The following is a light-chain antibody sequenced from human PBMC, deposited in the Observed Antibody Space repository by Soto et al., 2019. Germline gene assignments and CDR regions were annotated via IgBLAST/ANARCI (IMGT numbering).Light chain of an antibody. CDR1: SSDVGGYNY. V-gene: IGLV2-14*01. CDR3: SSYTSSSTQV. Sequence: QSALTQPASVSGSPGQSITISCTGTSSDVGGYNYVSWYQQHPGKAPTLMIYEVSYRPSGVSNRFSGSKSGNTASLTISGLHAEDEADYYCSSYTSSSTQVFGTGTKLTVL. CDR2: EVS. J-gene: IGLJ1*01.